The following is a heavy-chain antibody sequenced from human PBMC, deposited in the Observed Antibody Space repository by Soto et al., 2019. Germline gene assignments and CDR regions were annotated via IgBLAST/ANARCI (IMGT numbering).Heavy chain of an antibody. J-gene: IGHJ4*02. Sequence: HLVEAGGGLVQPGGSLRLSCTVSGFSFDSYWMHWVRQAPGKGPVWVSRIDYDGTTTNYADFVKGRFTISRDNAKNTLYLQMNSLRSEDTDVYYCTRGPRASSGGTGAYWGQGTLVTVSS. CDR1: GFSFDSYW. CDR3: TRGPRASSGGTGAY. D-gene: IGHD2-2*01. V-gene: IGHV3-74*01. CDR2: IDYDGTTT.